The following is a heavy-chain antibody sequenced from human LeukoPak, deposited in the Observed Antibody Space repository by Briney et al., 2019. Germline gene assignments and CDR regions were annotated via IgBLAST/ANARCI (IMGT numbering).Heavy chain of an antibody. D-gene: IGHD5-18*01. CDR3: ARGQQQPDY. J-gene: IGHJ4*02. CDR2: INTNTGNP. CDR1: GYTFTSYA. V-gene: IGHV7-4-1*02. Sequence: ASVKVSCKASGYTFTSYAMNWVRQPPGQGLEWMRWINTNTGNPTYAQGFTGRFVFSLDTSVSTAYLQISSLKAEHTAVYYCARGQQQPDYWGQGTLVTVSS.